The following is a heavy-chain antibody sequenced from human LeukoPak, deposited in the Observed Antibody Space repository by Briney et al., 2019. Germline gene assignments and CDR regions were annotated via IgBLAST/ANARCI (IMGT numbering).Heavy chain of an antibody. Sequence: GGSLRLSCAASGFTFTIYAMSWVRQSPGKGLEWVSSISDSGDRTYYADSVKGRFTISRDNSRNTLYLQVNSPRAEDTAVYYCAKSGSVPPDYWGQGTLVTVSS. CDR1: GFTFTIYA. D-gene: IGHD2-2*01. V-gene: IGHV3-23*01. CDR2: ISDSGDRT. J-gene: IGHJ4*02. CDR3: AKSGSVPPDY.